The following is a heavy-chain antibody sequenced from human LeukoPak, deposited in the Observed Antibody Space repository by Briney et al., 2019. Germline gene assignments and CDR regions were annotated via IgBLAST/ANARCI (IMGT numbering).Heavy chain of an antibody. CDR2: ISYDGSNK. CDR3: ASRTNSGPPF. V-gene: IGHV3-30-3*01. J-gene: IGHJ1*01. Sequence: GRSLRLFCAASGFTFSDCAVHWVRQAPGKGLEWVALISYDGSNKYYADSVKGRFTISRDNSKNTMSLQMNSLRREDTAVYYCASRTNSGPPFWGQGTLVTVSS. D-gene: IGHD3-10*01. CDR1: GFTFSDCA.